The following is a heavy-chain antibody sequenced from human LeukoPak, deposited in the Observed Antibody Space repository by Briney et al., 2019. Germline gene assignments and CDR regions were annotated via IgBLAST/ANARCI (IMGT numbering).Heavy chain of an antibody. D-gene: IGHD3-9*01. CDR1: GFTFKNAW. Sequence: GGSLRLSCAASGFTFKNAWMNWVRQAPGKGLEWVGRIRSKTDGGTTDNAAPVKGRFTISRDDSKNTLFLQMNSLRAEDTAVYYCARGLQGYYDSLTGYYRGRYYFDYWGQGTLVTVSS. J-gene: IGHJ4*02. CDR3: ARGLQGYYDSLTGYYRGRYYFDY. CDR2: IRSKTDGGTT. V-gene: IGHV3-15*07.